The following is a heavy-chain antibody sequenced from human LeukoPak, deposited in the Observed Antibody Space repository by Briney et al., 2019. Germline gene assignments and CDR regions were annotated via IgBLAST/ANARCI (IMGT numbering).Heavy chain of an antibody. D-gene: IGHD3-22*01. CDR2: IKQDGSEK. Sequence: GGSLRLSCAASGFTFISYWMSWVRQAPGKGLEWVANIKQDGSEKYYVDSVKGRFTISRDNAKNSLYLQMNSLRAEDTAVYYCARLSGYSSGHYYSDYWGQGTLVTVSS. V-gene: IGHV3-7*03. CDR1: GFTFISYW. J-gene: IGHJ4*02. CDR3: ARLSGYSSGHYYSDY.